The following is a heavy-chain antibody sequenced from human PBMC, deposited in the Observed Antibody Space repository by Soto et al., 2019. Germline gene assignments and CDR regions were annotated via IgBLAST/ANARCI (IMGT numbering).Heavy chain of an antibody. V-gene: IGHV1-2*02. CDR3: AIVRSDETQALDY. CDR2: MNTRSGDT. Sequence: ASVKVSCKASGYTFSAYFINWVRQAPGQGLEWLGWMNTRSGDTNYAQKFQGRVTLTRDTSVRTAYLELSSLRSDDTAVYHCAIVRSDETQALDYWGQGTLVTVSS. J-gene: IGHJ4*02. CDR1: GYTFSAYF.